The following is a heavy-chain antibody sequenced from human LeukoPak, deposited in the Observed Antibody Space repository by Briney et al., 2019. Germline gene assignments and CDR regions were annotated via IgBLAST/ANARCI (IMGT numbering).Heavy chain of an antibody. CDR1: GNTLTELS. D-gene: IGHD5-24*01. CDR2: FAPEDGET. CDR3: ASGIKEMAIHLHFDY. V-gene: IGHV1-24*01. J-gene: IGHJ4*02. Sequence: GASVKVSCKVFGNTLTELSMHWVRQAPGKGLESMGGFAPEDGETIYAQQFQGRLTMTEDTSTDTAYMELSRLTSEDTAVYYCASGIKEMAIHLHFDYWGQGTLVTVSS.